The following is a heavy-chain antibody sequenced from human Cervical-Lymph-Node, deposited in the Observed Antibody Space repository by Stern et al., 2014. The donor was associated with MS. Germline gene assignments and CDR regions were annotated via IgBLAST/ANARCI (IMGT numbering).Heavy chain of an antibody. Sequence: QIKLVQSGAEVKKPGASVKVSCKASGYTFTGYYMHWGRQAPGQGLEWMGRINPNSGGTNYAQPVQGRGTMTRDTSISTAYMELSRLRSDDTAVYYCARAHYYYDRGGYYWYFDYWGQGTLVTVSS. CDR1: GYTFTGYY. D-gene: IGHD3-22*01. CDR2: INPNSGGT. CDR3: ARAHYYYDRGGYYWYFDY. V-gene: IGHV1-2*06. J-gene: IGHJ4*02.